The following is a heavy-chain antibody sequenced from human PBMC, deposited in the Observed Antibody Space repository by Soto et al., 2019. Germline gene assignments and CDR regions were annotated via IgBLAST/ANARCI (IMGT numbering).Heavy chain of an antibody. CDR3: AGDNDSSGSTSGRAFDI. CDR2: IIPIFGTA. Sequence: SVKVSCKASGGTFSSYAISWVRQAPGQGLEWMGGIIPIFGTANYAQKFQGRVTITADESTSTAYMELSSLRSEDTAVYYCAGDNDSSGSTSGRAFDIWGQGTMVTVSS. CDR1: GGTFSSYA. J-gene: IGHJ3*02. V-gene: IGHV1-69*13. D-gene: IGHD3-22*01.